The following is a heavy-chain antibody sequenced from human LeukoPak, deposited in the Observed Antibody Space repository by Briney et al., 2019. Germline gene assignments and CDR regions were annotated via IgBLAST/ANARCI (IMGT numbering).Heavy chain of an antibody. CDR3: ARGGDGGSYWELDY. D-gene: IGHD1-26*01. CDR1: GGTFSSYA. J-gene: IGHJ4*02. V-gene: IGHV1-69*04. CDR2: IIPILGIA. Sequence: SVKLSCKASGGTFSSYAISWVRQAPGQGLEWMGRIIPILGIANYAQKFQGRVTITADKSTSTAYMELSSLRSEDTAVYYCARGGDGGSYWELDYWGQGTLVTVSS.